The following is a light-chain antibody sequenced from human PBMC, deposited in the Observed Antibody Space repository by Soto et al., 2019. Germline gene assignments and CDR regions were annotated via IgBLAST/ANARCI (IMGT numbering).Light chain of an antibody. V-gene: IGKV1-39*01. CDR1: QSISSY. Sequence: DIQMTQSPSSLSASVGDRVTITCRASQSISSYLNWYQQKPGKAPKILIYAASSLQSGVPSRFSGSGSGPDFTLTISSLQPEDFATYYCQQSYSTPYTFGQGTKLEIK. J-gene: IGKJ2*01. CDR2: AAS. CDR3: QQSYSTPYT.